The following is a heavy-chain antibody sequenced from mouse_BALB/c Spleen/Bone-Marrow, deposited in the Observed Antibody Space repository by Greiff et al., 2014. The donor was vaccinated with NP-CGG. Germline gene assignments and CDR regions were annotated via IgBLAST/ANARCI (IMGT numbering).Heavy chain of an antibody. Sequence: VQRVESGGGLVQPGGSLRLSCATSGFTFTDYYMSWVRQPPGKALEWLGFIRNKANGYTTEYSASVKGRFTISRDNSQSILYLQMNTLRAEDSATYYCARWLLRAMDYWGQGTSVTVSS. CDR3: ARWLLRAMDY. J-gene: IGHJ4*01. D-gene: IGHD2-3*01. V-gene: IGHV7-3*02. CDR1: GFTFTDYY. CDR2: IRNKANGYTT.